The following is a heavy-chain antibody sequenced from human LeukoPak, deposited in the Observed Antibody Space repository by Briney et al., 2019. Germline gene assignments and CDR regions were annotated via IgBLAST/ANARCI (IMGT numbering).Heavy chain of an antibody. V-gene: IGHV4-34*01. CDR2: INHSGST. CDR1: GGSFSGCY. Sequence: SETLSLTCAVYGGSFSGCYWSWIRQPPGKGLEWIGEINHSGSTNYNPSLKSRVTISVDTSKNQFSLKLSSVTAADTAVYYCARGPYCSSTSCYDDYYYMDVWGKGTTVTVSS. D-gene: IGHD2-2*01. CDR3: ARGPYCSSTSCYDDYYYMDV. J-gene: IGHJ6*03.